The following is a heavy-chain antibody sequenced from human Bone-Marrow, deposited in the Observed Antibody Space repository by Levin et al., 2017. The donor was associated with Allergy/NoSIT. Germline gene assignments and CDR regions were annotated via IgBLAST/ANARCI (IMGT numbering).Heavy chain of an antibody. CDR2: IKTHAYGGTA. D-gene: IGHD7-27*01. CDR3: TRGGGNWGLSY. J-gene: IGHJ4*02. V-gene: IGHV3-49*03. Sequence: QTGGSLRLSCTTSGFGFEDYAMSWFRQAPGKGLEWVAFIKTHAYGGTAEYAASVKGRFTISRDDSRSVAYLQMNSLKTDDTAVYYCTRGGGNWGLSYWGQGTLVTVSS. CDR1: GFGFEDYA.